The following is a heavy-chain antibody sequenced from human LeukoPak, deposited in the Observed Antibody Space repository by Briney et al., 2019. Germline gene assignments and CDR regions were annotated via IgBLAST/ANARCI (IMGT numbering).Heavy chain of an antibody. CDR3: ARVMSVGIAVADPFDY. V-gene: IGHV1-18*01. J-gene: IGHJ4*02. D-gene: IGHD6-19*01. CDR2: ISAYNGNT. Sequence: ASVKVSCKASGYTFTSYGISWVRQAPGQGLEWIGWISAYNGNTNYAQKLQGRVTMTTDTSTSTAYMELRSLTSDDTAVYYCARVMSVGIAVADPFDYWGQGTLVTVSS. CDR1: GYTFTSYG.